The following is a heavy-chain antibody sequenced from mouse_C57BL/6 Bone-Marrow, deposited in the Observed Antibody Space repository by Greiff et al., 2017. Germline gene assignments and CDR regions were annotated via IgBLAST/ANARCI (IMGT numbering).Heavy chain of an antibody. CDR1: GFTFSDYG. Sequence: EVQLVESGGGLVKPGGSLKLSCAASGFTFSDYGMHWVRQAPEKGLEWVAYISSGSSTIYYADTVKGRFTISRDNAKNTLFLQMTSLRSEDTAMYYCARPGYSNSYAMDYWGQGTSVTVSS. J-gene: IGHJ4*01. CDR2: ISSGSSTI. V-gene: IGHV5-17*01. CDR3: ARPGYSNSYAMDY. D-gene: IGHD2-5*01.